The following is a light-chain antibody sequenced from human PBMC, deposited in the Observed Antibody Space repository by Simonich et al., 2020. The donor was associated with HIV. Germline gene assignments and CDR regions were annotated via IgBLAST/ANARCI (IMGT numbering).Light chain of an antibody. CDR2: AAS. Sequence: DIQKTQSPSSVSASVGDRVTITCPASQPITSYLNWYRQTPGKAPKLLIYAASTLQSGVPSMFSGSGSGTEFTLTISSLQPEDFATYYCQQLNSFTFGPGTKVDIK. V-gene: IGKV1-9*01. CDR3: QQLNSFT. CDR1: QPITSY. J-gene: IGKJ3*01.